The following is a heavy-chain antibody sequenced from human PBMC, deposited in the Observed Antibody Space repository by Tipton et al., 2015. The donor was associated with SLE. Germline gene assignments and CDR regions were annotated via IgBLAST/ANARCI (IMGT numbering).Heavy chain of an antibody. D-gene: IGHD1-26*01. CDR1: GGSISSSNW. CDR2: IYHSGST. Sequence: TLSLTCAVSGGSISSSNWWSWVRQPPGKGLEWIGEIYHSGSTNYNPSLKSRVTISIDTSKNQFSLKLSSVTAADTAAYYCASLGSEYFQNWGQGTLVSVSS. J-gene: IGHJ1*01. V-gene: IGHV4-4*02. CDR3: ASLGSEYFQN.